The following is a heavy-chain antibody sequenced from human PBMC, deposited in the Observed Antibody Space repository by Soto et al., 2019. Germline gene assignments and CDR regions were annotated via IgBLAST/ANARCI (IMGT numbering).Heavy chain of an antibody. Sequence: QVQLQQWGAGLLKPSETLSLTCAVYGGSFSGYYWSWIRQPPGKGLEWIGEINHSGSTNYNPSLKSRVTISVDTSKNQFSLKLSSVTAADTAVYYCARGRTVARYFDLWGRGTLVTVSS. CDR2: INHSGST. CDR3: ARGRTVARYFDL. J-gene: IGHJ2*01. D-gene: IGHD4-17*01. CDR1: GGSFSGYY. V-gene: IGHV4-34*01.